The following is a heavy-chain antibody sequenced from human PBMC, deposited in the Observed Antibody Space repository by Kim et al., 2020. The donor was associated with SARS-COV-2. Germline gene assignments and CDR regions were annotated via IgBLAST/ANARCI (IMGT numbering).Heavy chain of an antibody. CDR1: GGSISSSSYY. D-gene: IGHD5-18*01. Sequence: SETLSLTCTVSGGSISSSSYYWGWIRQPPGKGLEWIGSIYYSGSTYYNPSLKSRVTISVDTSKNQFSLKLSSVTAADTAVYYCARHLFVDTAMANSYNWFDPWGQGTLVTVSS. J-gene: IGHJ5*02. V-gene: IGHV4-39*01. CDR2: IYYSGST. CDR3: ARHLFVDTAMANSYNWFDP.